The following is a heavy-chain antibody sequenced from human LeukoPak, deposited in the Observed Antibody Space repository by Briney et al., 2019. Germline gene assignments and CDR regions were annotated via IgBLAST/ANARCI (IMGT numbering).Heavy chain of an antibody. CDR2: ISYDGSNK. J-gene: IGHJ4*02. Sequence: GGSLRLSCAASGFTFSSHAMHWVRQAPGKGLEWVAVISYDGSNKYYADSVKGRFTISRDNSKNTLYLQMNSLRAEDTAVYYCARSFDYSSPIDYWGQGTLVTVSS. CDR3: ARSFDYSSPIDY. V-gene: IGHV3-30-3*01. D-gene: IGHD4-11*01. CDR1: GFTFSSHA.